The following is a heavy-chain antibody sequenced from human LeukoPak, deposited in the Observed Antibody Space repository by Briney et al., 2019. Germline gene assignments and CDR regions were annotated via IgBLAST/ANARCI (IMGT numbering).Heavy chain of an antibody. Sequence: GRSLRLSCAASGFTFSDTLMHWVRQAPGEGLVWVSRIRIDGSDTRYAESVKGRFTISRDNAKNTLYLQMNSLRAEDTAVYYCARDWFHAIDYWGQGTLVTVSS. J-gene: IGHJ4*02. CDR3: ARDWFHAIDY. D-gene: IGHD2/OR15-2a*01. CDR2: IRIDGSDT. CDR1: GFTFSDTL. V-gene: IGHV3-74*01.